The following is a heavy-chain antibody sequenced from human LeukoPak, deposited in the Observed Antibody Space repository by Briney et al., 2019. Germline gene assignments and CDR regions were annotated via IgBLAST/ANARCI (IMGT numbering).Heavy chain of an antibody. V-gene: IGHV3-30*04. CDR2: ISYDGSNK. CDR3: ARDLGIDY. Sequence: GGSLRLSCAASGFTFSSYVMHWVRQAPGKGLEWVAVISYDGSNKYYADSVKGRFTISRDNSKNTLYLQMNSLRAEDTAVYYCARDLGIDYWGQGTLVTVSS. CDR1: GFTFSSYV. J-gene: IGHJ4*02.